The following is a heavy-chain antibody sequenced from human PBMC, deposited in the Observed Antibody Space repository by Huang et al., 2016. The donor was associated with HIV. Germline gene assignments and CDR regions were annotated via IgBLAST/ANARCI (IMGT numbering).Heavy chain of an antibody. CDR3: ARLTSGWYQDY. D-gene: IGHD6-19*01. CDR2: RNPNSGKT. CDR1: GYIFSNYD. J-gene: IGHJ4*02. V-gene: IGHV1-8*01. Sequence: QVQLVQSGPEVKKPGASVKVSCQTSGYIFSNYDINWVRQAPGQGLQRMGWRNPNSGKTAYGQNFQGRVTLTRSTSTGAAYMVLNSLTSQDTAVYYCARLTSGWYQDYWGQGTLVTVSS.